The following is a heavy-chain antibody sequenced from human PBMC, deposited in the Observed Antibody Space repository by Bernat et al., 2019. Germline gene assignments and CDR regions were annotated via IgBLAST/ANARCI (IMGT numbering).Heavy chain of an antibody. CDR3: VRDDMWAFDF. D-gene: IGHD1-26*01. Sequence: EVQLVESGGGLVKPGGSLRLSCAASGFTFGDYPMNWVRQTPGKGLEWISHIRDNSNYMSYADSVKGRFTISRDNARNSLYLQMNSLRAEDTAVYYCVRDDMWAFDFWGQGTLVTVSS. CDR2: IRDNSNYM. V-gene: IGHV3-21*05. J-gene: IGHJ4*02. CDR1: GFTFGDYP.